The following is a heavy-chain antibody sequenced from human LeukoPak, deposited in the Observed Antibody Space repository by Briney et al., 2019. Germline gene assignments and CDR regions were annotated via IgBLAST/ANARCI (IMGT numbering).Heavy chain of an antibody. D-gene: IGHD3-9*01. Sequence: PSETLSLTCTVSGGSISSYYWSWIRQPPGKGLEWIGYIYYSGSTNYNPSLKSRVTISVDTSKNQFSLKLSSVTAADTAVYYCAREGKFSTISYYYYMDVWGKGTTVTVSS. V-gene: IGHV4-59*01. J-gene: IGHJ6*03. CDR3: AREGKFSTISYYYYMDV. CDR2: IYYSGST. CDR1: GGSISSYY.